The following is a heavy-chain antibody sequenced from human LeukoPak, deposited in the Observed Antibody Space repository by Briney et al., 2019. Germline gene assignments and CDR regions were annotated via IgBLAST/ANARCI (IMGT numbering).Heavy chain of an antibody. D-gene: IGHD6-6*01. J-gene: IGHJ4*02. Sequence: PGGSLRLSCAASGFTFSNYWMSWVRQAPGTGLDWVANIKKDGSERHFVDSVKGRFTISRDNAKNALYLQMTSLRAEDTAVYYCARLGYSSSSWGYFDYWGQGTLVTVSS. CDR1: GFTFSNYW. CDR2: IKKDGSER. V-gene: IGHV3-7*01. CDR3: ARLGYSSSSWGYFDY.